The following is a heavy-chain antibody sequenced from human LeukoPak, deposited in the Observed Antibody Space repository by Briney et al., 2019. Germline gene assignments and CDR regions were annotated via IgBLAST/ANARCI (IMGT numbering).Heavy chain of an antibody. V-gene: IGHV3-23*01. D-gene: IGHD3-3*01. CDR3: AKFIYDFWSGYYSFDY. Sequence: GGPLRLSCAASGFTFSSYAMSWVRQAPGKGLEWVSAISGSGGSTYCADSVKGRFTISRDNSKNTLYLQMNSLRAEDTAVYYCAKFIYDFWSGYYSFDYWGQGTLVTVSS. CDR2: ISGSGGST. CDR1: GFTFSSYA. J-gene: IGHJ4*02.